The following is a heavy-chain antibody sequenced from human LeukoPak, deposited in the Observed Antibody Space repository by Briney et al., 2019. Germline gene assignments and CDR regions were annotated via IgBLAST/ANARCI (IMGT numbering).Heavy chain of an antibody. CDR2: IIPILGIA. V-gene: IGHV1-69*04. CDR1: GGTFSSYA. CDR3: ARARSPSSGYLLRDHNWFDP. Sequence: SVKVSCKASGGTFSSYAISWVRQAPGQGLEWMGRIIPILGIANYAQKFQGRVTITADESTTTAYMELSSLRSEDTAVYYCARARSPSSGYLLRDHNWFDPWGQGTLVTVSS. D-gene: IGHD3-22*01. J-gene: IGHJ5*02.